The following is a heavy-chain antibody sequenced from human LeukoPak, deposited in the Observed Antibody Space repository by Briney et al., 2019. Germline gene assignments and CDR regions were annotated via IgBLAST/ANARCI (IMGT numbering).Heavy chain of an antibody. CDR1: GFTFSSYG. D-gene: IGHD2-2*01. CDR2: IRYDGSDK. V-gene: IGHV3-30*02. J-gene: IGHJ4*02. CDR3: AKDFVRSGEVPAL. Sequence: GGSLRLSCAASGFTFSSYGMHWVRQAPGKGLEWVAFIRYDGSDKYYADSVKGRFTISRDNSKNTLYLQMNSLRAEDTAVYYCAKDFVRSGEVPALWGQGTLATVSS.